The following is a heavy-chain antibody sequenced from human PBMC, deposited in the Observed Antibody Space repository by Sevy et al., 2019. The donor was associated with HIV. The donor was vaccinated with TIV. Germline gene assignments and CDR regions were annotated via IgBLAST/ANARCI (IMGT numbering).Heavy chain of an antibody. Sequence: ASVKVSCKVSGYTLTELSMHWVRQAPGKGLEWMGGFDPEDGETIYAQKFQGRVTMTEDTSTDTAYMELSSLRSEDTAVYYCATGLFWLKTQQLVTSDQFDYWAQGTLVTVSS. J-gene: IGHJ4*02. D-gene: IGHD6-13*01. CDR1: GYTLTELS. CDR2: FDPEDGET. V-gene: IGHV1-24*01. CDR3: ATGLFWLKTQQLVTSDQFDY.